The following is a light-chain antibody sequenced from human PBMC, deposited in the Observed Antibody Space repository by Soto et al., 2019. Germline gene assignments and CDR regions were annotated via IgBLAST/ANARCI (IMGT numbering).Light chain of an antibody. V-gene: IGLV2-14*01. CDR2: EVN. CDR3: NSWGV. Sequence: QSALTQPASVSGSPGQSITISCTGTSSDFGGYNYVSWYQHHPGKAPKLMIYEVNNRPSGVSTRFSGSKSGNTASLTISGLQAEDEADYYCNSWGVFGGGTKLTVL. CDR1: SSDFGGYNY. J-gene: IGLJ2*01.